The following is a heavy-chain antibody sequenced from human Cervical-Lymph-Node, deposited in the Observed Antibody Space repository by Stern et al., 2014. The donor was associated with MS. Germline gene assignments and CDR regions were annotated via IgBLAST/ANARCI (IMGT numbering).Heavy chain of an antibody. CDR2: IWYDGSNK. CDR1: GFTFSSYG. CDR3: ARDYAARPEYYFDY. Sequence: VQLVESGGGVVQPGRSLRLSCAASGFTFSSYGMHWVRQAPGKGLEWVAVIWYDGSNKYYADSVKGRFTISRDNSKNTLYLQMNSLRAEDTAVYYCARDYAARPEYYFDYWGQGTLVTVSS. V-gene: IGHV3-33*01. J-gene: IGHJ4*02. D-gene: IGHD6-6*01.